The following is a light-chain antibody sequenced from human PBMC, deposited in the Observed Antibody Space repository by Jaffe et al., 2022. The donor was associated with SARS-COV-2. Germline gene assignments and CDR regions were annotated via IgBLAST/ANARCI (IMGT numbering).Light chain of an antibody. CDR2: AAS. CDR1: QSISSY. CDR3: QQSHSTPT. Sequence: DIQMTQSPSSLSASVGDRVTITCRASQSISSYLNWYQQKPGKAPKLLIYAASSLQSGVPSRFSGSGSGTDFTLTIGSLQPEDFATYYCQQSHSTPTFGQGTRLEIK. V-gene: IGKV1-39*01. J-gene: IGKJ5*01.